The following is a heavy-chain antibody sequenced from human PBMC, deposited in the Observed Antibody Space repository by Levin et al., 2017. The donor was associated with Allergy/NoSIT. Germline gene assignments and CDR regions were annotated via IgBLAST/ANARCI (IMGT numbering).Heavy chain of an antibody. CDR1: GFSVSATY. CDR3: ARSFGGVIVPLDY. CDR2: IYAAGNT. V-gene: IGHV3-53*01. D-gene: IGHD3-16*02. Sequence: PGESLKISCAASGFSVSATYMSWVRQTPGKGLEWVSVIYAAGNTNYTDSVKGRFTISRDNSKNILYLQMDSLKAEDTAIYYCARSFGGVIVPLDYWGQGTLVTVSS. J-gene: IGHJ4*02.